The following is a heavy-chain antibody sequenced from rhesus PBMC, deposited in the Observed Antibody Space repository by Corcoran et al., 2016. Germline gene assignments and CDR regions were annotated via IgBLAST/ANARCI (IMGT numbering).Heavy chain of an antibody. CDR2: IDSSGSP. CDR1: GGSISGYW. Sequence: QLQLQESGPGLVKPSETLSLTCAVSGGSISGYWWSWIRQPPGKGLEWIGRIDSSGSPDYNPSLKSRVTISRDTSKNQFSLKLSSVTAADTAVYYCARESGYSFFPDWYFDLWGPGTPITISS. J-gene: IGHJ2*01. D-gene: IGHD5-24*01. V-gene: IGHV4-160*01. CDR3: ARESGYSFFPDWYFDL.